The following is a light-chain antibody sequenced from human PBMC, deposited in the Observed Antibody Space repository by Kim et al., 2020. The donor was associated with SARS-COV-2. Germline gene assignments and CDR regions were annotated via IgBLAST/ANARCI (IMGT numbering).Light chain of an antibody. V-gene: IGKV1-5*03. J-gene: IGKJ1*01. Sequence: DIQMTQSPSTLSASVGDRVTITCRASQSISSWLAWYQQKPGKAPKVLIYKASSLESEVPSRFSGSGSVTEFTLTISSLQPDDFATYYCQQYNSYPWTFGQGTKVDIK. CDR2: KAS. CDR3: QQYNSYPWT. CDR1: QSISSW.